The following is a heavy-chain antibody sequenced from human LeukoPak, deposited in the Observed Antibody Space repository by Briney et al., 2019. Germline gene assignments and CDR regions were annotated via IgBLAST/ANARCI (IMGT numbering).Heavy chain of an antibody. J-gene: IGHJ4*02. CDR1: GFTFRSHA. Sequence: GGSLRLSCVGSGFTFRSHAMSWVRQAPEKGLEFVSGIYENGGTTYYADSVKGRFSISRDNSKNTLYLQMDSLRGEDTAVYYCARGGTAMALDWGQGTLVTVSS. CDR3: ARGGTAMALD. V-gene: IGHV3-23*01. CDR2: IYENGGTT. D-gene: IGHD5-18*01.